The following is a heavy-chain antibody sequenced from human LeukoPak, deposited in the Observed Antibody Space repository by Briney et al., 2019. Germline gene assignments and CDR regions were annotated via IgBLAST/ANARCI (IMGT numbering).Heavy chain of an antibody. Sequence: SETLSLTCTVSGGSISSSSYYWGWIRQPPGKGLEWIGSIYYSGSTYYNPSLKSRVTLSVDTSKNQFSLKLSSVTAADTAVYYCARLWYSSSSLDYWGQGTLVTVSS. D-gene: IGHD6-6*01. CDR2: IYYSGST. J-gene: IGHJ4*02. V-gene: IGHV4-39*01. CDR3: ARLWYSSSSLDY. CDR1: GGSISSSSYY.